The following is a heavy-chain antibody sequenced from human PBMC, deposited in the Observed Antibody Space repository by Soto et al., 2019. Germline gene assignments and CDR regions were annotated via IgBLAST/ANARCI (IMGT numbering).Heavy chain of an antibody. CDR2: ITSNGGNT. Sequence: GGSLRLSCAASGFSFSSYAMHWVRQAPGKGLEYVSAITSNGGNTDYASSVKGRFTISRDNSKNTLYLQMGSLRAEDMAVYYCARRIPFGYGMDVWGQGTTVTVSS. CDR3: ARRIPFGYGMDV. J-gene: IGHJ6*02. D-gene: IGHD2-21*01. V-gene: IGHV3-64*01. CDR1: GFSFSSYA.